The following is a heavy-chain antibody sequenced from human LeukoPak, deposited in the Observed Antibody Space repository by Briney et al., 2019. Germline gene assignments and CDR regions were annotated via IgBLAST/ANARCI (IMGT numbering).Heavy chain of an antibody. V-gene: IGHV3-53*04. CDR3: ARVDTVMAYYFDL. CDR2: IYSGGTT. CDR1: GFTVRPNC. J-gene: IGHJ4*02. D-gene: IGHD5-18*01. Sequence: GGSLPLSCAASGFTVRPNCMTWVRQAPGKGLEWVSTIYSGGTTYYADSVMGRFTISRHNSRNTLYLQMNSLRAEDTAVYYCARVDTVMAYYFDLWGQGTLVTVSS.